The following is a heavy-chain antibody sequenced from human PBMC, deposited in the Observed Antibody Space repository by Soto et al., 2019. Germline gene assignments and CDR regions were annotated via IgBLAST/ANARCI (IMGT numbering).Heavy chain of an antibody. Sequence: QVQLVESGGGVVQPGRSLRLSCAASGFSFSNYAMHWVRQAPGKGLEWVAVISSEGSKENYADSVKGRFTIPRHNSNNALYLQMNRLTPEDSAVYFCGKRCLRGGNCFFLVNWGQGTLVNVTS. J-gene: IGHJ4*02. D-gene: IGHD3-16*02. CDR3: GKRCLRGGNCFFLVN. CDR2: ISSEGSKE. CDR1: GFSFSNYA. V-gene: IGHV3-30*18.